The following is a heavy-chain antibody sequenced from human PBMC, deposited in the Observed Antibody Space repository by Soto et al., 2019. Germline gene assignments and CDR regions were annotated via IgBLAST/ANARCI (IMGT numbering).Heavy chain of an antibody. J-gene: IGHJ4*02. V-gene: IGHV4-34*01. CDR1: GWPFSVSS. D-gene: IGHD2-8*02. CDR2: INHSGST. Sequence: PSEALSATSLTFGWPFSVSSWTGIRQPPGLGLEWIGEINHSGSTTYNPSLKSRVTISVDTSKNQFSLKLTSVTAADTAVYYCARDKITGLFDYWGQGILVTVSS. CDR3: ARDKITGLFDY.